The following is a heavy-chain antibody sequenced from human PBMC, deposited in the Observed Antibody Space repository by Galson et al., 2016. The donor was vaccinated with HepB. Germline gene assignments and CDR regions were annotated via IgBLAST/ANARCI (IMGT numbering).Heavy chain of an antibody. CDR3: VRGDTSGSPGRDY. V-gene: IGHV4-31*03. CDR1: GGSISTSAYY. CDR2: IYYSGTT. J-gene: IGHJ4*02. D-gene: IGHD3-10*01. Sequence: TLSLTCTVSGGSISTSAYYWSWIRQHPGKGLEWIGYIYYSGTTYYNPSLKSRLIISVDTSKNQFSLELSSVTAADTAVYYCVRGDTSGSPGRDYWGQGTLVTVSS.